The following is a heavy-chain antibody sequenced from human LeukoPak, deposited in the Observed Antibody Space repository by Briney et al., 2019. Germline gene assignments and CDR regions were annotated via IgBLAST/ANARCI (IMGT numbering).Heavy chain of an antibody. CDR1: GFTFDDYA. J-gene: IGHJ5*02. CDR3: AKDFCSSTSCYTGHWFDP. Sequence: GRSLRLSYAASGFTFDDYAMPWVRQAPGKGLEWVSGISWNSGSIGYADSVKGRFTISRDNAKNSLYLQMNSLRAEDTALYYCAKDFCSSTSCYTGHWFDPWGQGTLVTVSS. D-gene: IGHD2-2*02. V-gene: IGHV3-9*01. CDR2: ISWNSGSI.